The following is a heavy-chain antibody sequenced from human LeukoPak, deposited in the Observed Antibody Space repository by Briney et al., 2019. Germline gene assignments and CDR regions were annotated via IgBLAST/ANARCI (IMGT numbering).Heavy chain of an antibody. Sequence: ASVKVSCKASGYTFTSYGISWVRQAPGQGLEWMGWISAYNGNTNYAQKLQGRVTMTTDTSTSTAYMELRSLRSDDTAVYYCARDAITMVRGVVDYWGQGTLVTVSS. CDR1: GYTFTSYG. CDR2: ISAYNGNT. CDR3: ARDAITMVRGVVDY. J-gene: IGHJ4*02. D-gene: IGHD3-10*01. V-gene: IGHV1-18*01.